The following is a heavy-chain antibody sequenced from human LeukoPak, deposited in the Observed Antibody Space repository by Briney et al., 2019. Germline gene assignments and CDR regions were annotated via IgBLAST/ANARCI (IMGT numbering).Heavy chain of an antibody. J-gene: IGHJ4*02. CDR2: ISSSSGTI. CDR1: GFTFSNYN. CDR3: ARVDYGDYAGEDY. V-gene: IGHV3-48*04. D-gene: IGHD4-17*01. Sequence: GGSLRLSCAASGFTFSNYNMNWVRQAPGKGLEWVSYISSSSGTIYYADSVKGRFTISRDNAKNSLYLQMNSLRAEDTAVYYCARVDYGDYAGEDYWGQGTLVTVSS.